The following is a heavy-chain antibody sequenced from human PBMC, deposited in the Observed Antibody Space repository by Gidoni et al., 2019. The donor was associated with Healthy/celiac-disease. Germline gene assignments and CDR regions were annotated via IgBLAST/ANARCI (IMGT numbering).Heavy chain of an antibody. J-gene: IGHJ6*02. CDR1: GRSISSSNW. CDR3: ARGKRLGPYGMDV. CDR2: IYHSGST. V-gene: IGHV4-4*02. Sequence: QVQLPESGPRLVKPSGTLSLTCAVPGRSISSSNWWSWVRQPPGKGLEWIGKIYHSGSTNYNPSLKSRVTIAVDKSKNQFSLKLSSVTAADTAVYYCARGKRLGPYGMDVWGQGTTVTVSS. D-gene: IGHD5-12*01.